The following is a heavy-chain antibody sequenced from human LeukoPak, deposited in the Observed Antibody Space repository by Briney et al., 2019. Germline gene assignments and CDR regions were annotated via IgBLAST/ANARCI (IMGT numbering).Heavy chain of an antibody. J-gene: IGHJ4*02. D-gene: IGHD3-10*01. Sequence: GASVKVSCKASGYTFTGYYMHWVRQAPGQGLEWMGWINPNSGGTNYAQKFQGRVTITADESTSTAYMELSSVTAADTAVYYCARDLAPYGSGLDWGQGTLVTVSS. CDR3: ARDLAPYGSGLD. CDR1: GYTFTGYY. CDR2: INPNSGGT. V-gene: IGHV1-2*02.